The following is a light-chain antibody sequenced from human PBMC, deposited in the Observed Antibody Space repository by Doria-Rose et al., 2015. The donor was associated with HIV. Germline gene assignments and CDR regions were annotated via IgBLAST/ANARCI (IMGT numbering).Light chain of an antibody. Sequence: TQSPSSLSASVGGRVTITCRASQSTGSFLNWCQQKPANAAKLLIYAAASLQTSVLSRFSGSGSATAVTLTISSLQPEDFAAYFCQQSYSTPLTFGGGTKVEIK. CDR1: QSTGSF. J-gene: IGKJ4*01. CDR2: AAA. V-gene: IGKV1-39*01. CDR3: QQSYSTPLT.